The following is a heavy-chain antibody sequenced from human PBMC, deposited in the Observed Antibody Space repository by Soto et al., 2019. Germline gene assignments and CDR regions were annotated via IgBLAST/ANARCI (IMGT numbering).Heavy chain of an antibody. CDR1: GGSISSYY. Sequence: SETLSLTCTVSGGSISSYYWSWIRQPPGKGLEWIGYIYYSGSTNYNPSLKSRVTISLDTSKNQFSLKLSSVTAADTAVYYCASSNIAAAGFYYYGMDVWGRGTTVTVSS. V-gene: IGHV4-59*01. CDR3: ASSNIAAAGFYYYGMDV. CDR2: IYYSGST. J-gene: IGHJ6*02. D-gene: IGHD6-13*01.